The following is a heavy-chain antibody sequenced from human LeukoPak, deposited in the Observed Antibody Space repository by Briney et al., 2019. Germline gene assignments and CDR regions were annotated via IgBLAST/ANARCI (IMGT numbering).Heavy chain of an antibody. J-gene: IGHJ5*02. Sequence: PSETLSLTCAVHGGSFSGYYWSWIRQPPGKGLEWIGEINHSGSTNYNPSLKSRVTISVDTSKNQFSLKLSSVTAADTAVYYCASYSDGAGSYSYNWFDPWGQGTLVTVSS. CDR1: GGSFSGYY. CDR3: ASYSDGAGSYSYNWFDP. V-gene: IGHV4-34*01. CDR2: INHSGST. D-gene: IGHD3-10*01.